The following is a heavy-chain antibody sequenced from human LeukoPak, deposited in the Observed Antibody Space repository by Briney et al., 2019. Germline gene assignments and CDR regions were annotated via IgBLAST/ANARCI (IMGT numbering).Heavy chain of an antibody. CDR1: GYTFTGYY. V-gene: IGHV1-2*02. Sequence: ASVKVSCKASGYTFTGYYMHWVRQAPGQGLEWMGWINPNCGGTNYAQKFQGRVTMTRDTSISTAYMELSRLRSDDTAVYYCASVDPFNMGNYFDYWGQGTLVTVSS. CDR3: ASVDPFNMGNYFDY. J-gene: IGHJ4*02. D-gene: IGHD2/OR15-2a*01. CDR2: INPNCGGT.